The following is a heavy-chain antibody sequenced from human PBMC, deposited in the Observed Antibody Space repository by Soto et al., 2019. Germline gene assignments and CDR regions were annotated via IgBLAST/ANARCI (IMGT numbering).Heavy chain of an antibody. Sequence: SETLSLTCTVSGGSISSTTYYWGWMRQPPGKGLEWIASFFIGGNTYYNPSLKSRVTISVDTSKNQFSLKLSSVTAADTAVYYCERRVDILTGYLSDAFDIWGQGTMVTVSS. CDR3: ERRVDILTGYLSDAFDI. CDR1: GGSISSTTYY. V-gene: IGHV4-39*01. J-gene: IGHJ3*02. D-gene: IGHD3-9*01. CDR2: FFIGGNT.